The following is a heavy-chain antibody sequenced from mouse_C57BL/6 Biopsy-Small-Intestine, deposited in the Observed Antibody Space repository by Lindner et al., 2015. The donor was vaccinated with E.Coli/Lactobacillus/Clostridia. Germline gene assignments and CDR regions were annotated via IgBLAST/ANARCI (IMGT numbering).Heavy chain of an antibody. V-gene: IGHV1-7*01. D-gene: IGHD1-1*01. CDR2: ISGYNGNT. J-gene: IGHJ4*01. Sequence: SVKVSCKASGYSFRSYGITWVRQAPGQGLEWMGWISGYNGNTNYVQKFQGRVTMATDTSTSTAYMELRGLRSDDTAVYYCARVNSMIVVVDFDYWGQGTLVTVSS. CDR3: ARVNSMIVVVDFDY. CDR1: GYSFRSYG.